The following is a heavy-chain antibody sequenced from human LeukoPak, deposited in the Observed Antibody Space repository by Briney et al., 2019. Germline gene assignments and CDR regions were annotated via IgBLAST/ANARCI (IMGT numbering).Heavy chain of an antibody. D-gene: IGHD3-3*01. J-gene: IGHJ6*02. CDR2: ISRNGDRS. V-gene: IGHV3-64*01. Sequence: GGSLRLSCAASGFTFTNYAMHWVRQAPGKRLEYLSGISRNGDRSYYANSVEGRFTISRDNSKNTLNLQMGSLTAEDMAVYYCAREPKNYDFWSRNGMDVWGRGTTVTVSS. CDR1: GFTFTNYA. CDR3: AREPKNYDFWSRNGMDV.